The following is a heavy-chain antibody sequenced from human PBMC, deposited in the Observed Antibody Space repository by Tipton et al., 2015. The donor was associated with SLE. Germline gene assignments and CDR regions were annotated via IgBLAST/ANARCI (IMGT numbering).Heavy chain of an antibody. CDR1: GYTFTGYY. V-gene: IGHV1-2*06. CDR3: ARAPEGDYYYYGMDV. J-gene: IGHJ6*02. D-gene: IGHD1-14*01. Sequence: QLVQSGAEVKKPGASVKVSCKASGYTFTGYYMHWVRQAPGQGLEWMGRINPNSGGTNYAQKFQGRVTMTRDTSISTAYMELSRLRSDDTAVYYCARAPEGDYYYYGMDVWGQGTTVTVSS. CDR2: INPNSGGT.